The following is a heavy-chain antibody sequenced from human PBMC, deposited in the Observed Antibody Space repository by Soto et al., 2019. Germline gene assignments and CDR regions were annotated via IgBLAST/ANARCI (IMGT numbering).Heavy chain of an antibody. D-gene: IGHD3-22*01. J-gene: IGHJ6*02. CDR1: GGTFSSYT. CDR2: IIPMLGIA. Sequence: SVKVSCKASGGTFSSYTFSWVRQAPGQGLEWMGRIIPMLGIANYAQKFQGRVTITADKSTSTAYMELSSLRSEDTAVYYCARLFYYDSSGYPGPDYYYYGMDVWGQGTTVTVS. V-gene: IGHV1-69*02. CDR3: ARLFYYDSSGYPGPDYYYYGMDV.